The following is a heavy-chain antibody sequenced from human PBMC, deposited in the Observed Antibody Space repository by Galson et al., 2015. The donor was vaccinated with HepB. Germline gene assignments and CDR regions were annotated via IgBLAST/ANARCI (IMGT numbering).Heavy chain of an antibody. V-gene: IGHV1-69*06. CDR2: IIPIFGTA. D-gene: IGHD6-13*01. CDR3: ARLSGIAAAEGWFDP. J-gene: IGHJ5*02. Sequence: SVKVSCKASGGTFSSYAISWVRQAPGQGLEWMGGIIPIFGTANYAQKFQGRVTITADKSTSTAYMELSSLRSEDTAVYYCARLSGIAAAEGWFDPWGQGTLVTVSS. CDR1: GGTFSSYA.